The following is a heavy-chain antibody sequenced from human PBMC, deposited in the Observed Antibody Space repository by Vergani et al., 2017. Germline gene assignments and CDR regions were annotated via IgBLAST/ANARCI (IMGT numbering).Heavy chain of an antibody. CDR3: ARARSIETCYMSNWLDS. J-gene: IGHJ5*01. CDR2: IKSDGSIT. Sequence: DVHLAESGGGFFQPGGSLRLSCSASGFSFNSYWMHWVRQVPGKGLLWVSRIKSDGSITAYADSVKGRFTISRDNAQNTLYLQMNSLRVEDTGVYYCARARSIETCYMSNWLDSWGQGTLVTVSS. V-gene: IGHV3-74*03. D-gene: IGHD3-9*01. CDR1: GFSFNSYW.